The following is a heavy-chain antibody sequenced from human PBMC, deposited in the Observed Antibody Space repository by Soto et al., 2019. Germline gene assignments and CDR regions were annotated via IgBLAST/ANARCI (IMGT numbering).Heavy chain of an antibody. V-gene: IGHV3-30*18. D-gene: IGHD6-13*01. CDR2: ISYDGSNK. CDR1: GFTFSSYG. Sequence: QVQLVESGGGVVQPGRSLRLSCAASGFTFSSYGMHWVRQAPGKGLEWVAVISYDGSNKYYADSVKGRFTFSRDNSKNTLYLQMNSLRAEDTAVYYCAKLYIAAAGDAFDIWGQGTMVTVSS. CDR3: AKLYIAAAGDAFDI. J-gene: IGHJ3*02.